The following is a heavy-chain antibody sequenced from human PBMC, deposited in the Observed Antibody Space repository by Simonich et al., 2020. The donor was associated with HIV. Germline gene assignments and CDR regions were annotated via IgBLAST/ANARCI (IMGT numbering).Heavy chain of an antibody. V-gene: IGHV4-39*01. CDR1: GGSISSSSYY. J-gene: IGHJ4*02. CDR3: VRRIAATATHYFDY. CDR2: VYYSGST. D-gene: IGHD6-13*01. Sequence: QLQLQESGPALVKPSETLSLTCTVSGGSISSSSYYWGWIRQPPGKGLEWIGSVYYSGSTYSNPSLKSRVTISVDTSKNQFSLKLSSVTAADTAVYYCVRRIAATATHYFDYWGQGTLVTVSS.